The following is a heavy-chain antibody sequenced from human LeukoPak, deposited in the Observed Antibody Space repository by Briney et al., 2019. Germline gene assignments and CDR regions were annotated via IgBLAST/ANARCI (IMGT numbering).Heavy chain of an antibody. J-gene: IGHJ6*03. V-gene: IGHV7-4-1*02. CDR3: ARDGKLNYDILTGYSYYYYYYMGV. Sequence: ASVKISCKASGYTFTSYAMNWVRQAPGQGLEWMGWINTNIGNPTYAQGFTGRFVFSLDTSVSTAYLQISSLKAEDTAVYYCARDGKLNYDILTGYSYYYYYYMGVWGKGTTVTVSS. CDR1: GYTFTSYA. D-gene: IGHD3-9*01. CDR2: INTNIGNP.